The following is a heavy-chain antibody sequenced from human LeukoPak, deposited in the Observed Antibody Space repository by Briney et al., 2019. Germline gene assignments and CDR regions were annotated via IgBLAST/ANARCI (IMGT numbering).Heavy chain of an antibody. CDR1: GFTFSSYA. Sequence: GGSLRLSCAASGFTFSSYAMSWVRQAPGKGLEWVSAISGSGGSTYYADSVKGRFTISGDNSKNTLYLQMNSLRAEDTAVYYCAKDPQQQLVGGWFDPWGQGTLVTVSS. D-gene: IGHD6-13*01. J-gene: IGHJ5*02. CDR2: ISGSGGST. V-gene: IGHV3-23*01. CDR3: AKDPQQQLVGGWFDP.